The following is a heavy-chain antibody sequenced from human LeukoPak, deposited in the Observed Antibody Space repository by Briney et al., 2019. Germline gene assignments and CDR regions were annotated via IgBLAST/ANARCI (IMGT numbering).Heavy chain of an antibody. D-gene: IGHD2-2*01. V-gene: IGHV5-51*01. CDR3: ARLECSSTTCPFAY. CDR2: IFPGCSDT. J-gene: IGHJ4*02. Sequence: GESPKISCNGFGCSFTTNWVGWGRQMPGEGLEAVGGIFPGCSDTRYTPSLQGQVIISVDKSTGAVYLQWTSLKASDSATYYCARLECSSTTCPFAYWGQGTLVTVSS. CDR1: GCSFTTNW.